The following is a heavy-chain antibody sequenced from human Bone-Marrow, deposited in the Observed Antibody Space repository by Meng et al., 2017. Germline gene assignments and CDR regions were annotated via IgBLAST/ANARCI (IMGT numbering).Heavy chain of an antibody. V-gene: IGHV3-21*01. CDR3: ATSYDSSGYYYVNYWYFDL. CDR2: ISSSSSYI. CDR1: GFTFSSYA. J-gene: IGHJ2*01. Sequence: GGSLRLSCAASGFTFSSYAMSWVRQAPGKGLEWVSSISSSSSYIYYADSVKGRFTISRDNAKNSLYLQMNSLRAEDTAVYYCATSYDSSGYYYVNYWYFDLWGRGTLVTVSS. D-gene: IGHD3-22*01.